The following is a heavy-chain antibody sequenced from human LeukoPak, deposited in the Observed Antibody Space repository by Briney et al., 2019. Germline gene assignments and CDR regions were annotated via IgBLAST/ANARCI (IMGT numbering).Heavy chain of an antibody. V-gene: IGHV3-30*04. J-gene: IGHJ4*02. CDR3: ASDEGPPDY. Sequence: GRSLRLSCAASGFTFSSYAMHWVHQAPGKGLEWVAFIRYDGSNKYYADSVKGRFTISRDNSKNTLYLQMNSLRAEDTAVYYCASDEGPPDYWGQGTLVTVSS. CDR1: GFTFSSYA. CDR2: IRYDGSNK.